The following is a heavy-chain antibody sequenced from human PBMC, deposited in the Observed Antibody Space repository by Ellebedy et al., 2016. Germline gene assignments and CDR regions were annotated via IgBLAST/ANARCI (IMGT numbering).Heavy chain of an antibody. V-gene: IGHV4-59*02. CDR2: LYHSGSA. CDR1: GGSVRSFY. CDR3: ARDGYYYGLDV. J-gene: IGHJ6*02. Sequence: SETLSLTCTVSGGSVRSFYWSWIRQAPGKGLEWIGYLYHSGSANYNPSLKGRATVSVDTSKNQFYLRLSSVTAADTAIYYCARDGYYYGLDVWGQGTTVTVSS.